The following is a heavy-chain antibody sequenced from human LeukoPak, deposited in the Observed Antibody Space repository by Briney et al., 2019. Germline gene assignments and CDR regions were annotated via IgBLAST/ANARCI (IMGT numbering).Heavy chain of an antibody. CDR3: ARATLDN. CDR2: IYSGGST. V-gene: IGHV3-53*01. Sequence: GGSLRLSCTASGYTVSNNYISWVRQAPGKGLEWVSVIYSGGSTKYADSVKARFTISRDNSKNTVYLQMNSLRADDTAVYYCARATLDNWGQGTLVTVSS. CDR1: GYTVSNNY. J-gene: IGHJ4*02.